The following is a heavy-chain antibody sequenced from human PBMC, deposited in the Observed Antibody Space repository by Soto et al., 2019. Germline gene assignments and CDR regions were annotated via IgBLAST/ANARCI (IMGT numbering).Heavy chain of an antibody. CDR3: AGLKVYHTSDELVN. D-gene: IGHD3-22*01. Sequence: SETLSLTCTVSGGSISSGGYYWNWIRQHPGKGLEWIGYIYYSGSTYYNPSLKSRVTISVDTSKNQFSLKLSSVTAADTAVYYCAGLKVYHTSDELVNWGQGTRVTVSS. CDR2: IYYSGST. V-gene: IGHV4-31*03. CDR1: GGSISSGGYY. J-gene: IGHJ4*02.